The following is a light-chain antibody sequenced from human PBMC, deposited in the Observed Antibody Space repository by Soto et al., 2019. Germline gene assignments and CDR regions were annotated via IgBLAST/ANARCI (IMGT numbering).Light chain of an antibody. Sequence: DIVMTQSPDSLAVSLGERATINCKSSQSVLYRSNNKNYLAWYQQKPGQPPKLLIYWASTRESGVPDRFSGSESGTDFTLTISSLQAEDVAVYYCQQCNSTPWTFGQGTKVEIK. J-gene: IGKJ1*01. V-gene: IGKV4-1*01. CDR3: QQCNSTPWT. CDR1: QSVLYRSNNKNY. CDR2: WAS.